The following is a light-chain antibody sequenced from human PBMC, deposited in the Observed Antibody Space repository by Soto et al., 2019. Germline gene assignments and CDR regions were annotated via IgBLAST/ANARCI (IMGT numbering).Light chain of an antibody. Sequence: VLAQSPGTLSLSPGERATLSCRASQSVSSISLGWYQQKPGQAPRLLIYGASSRATGIPDRFSGSGCGTDFTLTISRLEPEDFAVYYCQQYGSSLITFGQGTRLETK. CDR1: QSVSSIS. CDR3: QQYGSSLIT. J-gene: IGKJ5*01. CDR2: GAS. V-gene: IGKV3-20*01.